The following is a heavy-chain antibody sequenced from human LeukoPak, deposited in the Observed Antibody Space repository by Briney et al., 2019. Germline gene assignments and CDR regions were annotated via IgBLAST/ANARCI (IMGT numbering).Heavy chain of an antibody. D-gene: IGHD4-23*01. CDR3: AMILGATTVVALDY. Sequence: SETLSLTCAVSGGSISSGGYSWSWIRQPPGKGLEWIGYIYHSGSTYYNPSLKSRVTISVDRSKNQFSLKLSSVTAADTAVYYCAMILGATTVVALDYWGQGTLVTVSS. CDR1: GGSISSGGYS. CDR2: IYHSGST. V-gene: IGHV4-30-2*01. J-gene: IGHJ4*02.